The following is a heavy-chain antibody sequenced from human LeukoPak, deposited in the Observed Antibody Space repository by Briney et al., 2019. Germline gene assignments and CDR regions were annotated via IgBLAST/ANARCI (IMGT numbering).Heavy chain of an antibody. V-gene: IGHV1-2*02. CDR2: INPNSGGT. D-gene: IGHD3-10*01. J-gene: IGHJ4*02. CDR1: GYTFTGYY. CDR3: AREPMVRGVITVYYFDY. Sequence: ASVKVSCKASGYTFTGYYMHWVRQAPGQGLEWMGWINPNSGGTNYAQKFQGRVTMTRDTSISTAYMELSSLRSEDTAVYYCAREPMVRGVITVYYFDYWGQGTLVTVSS.